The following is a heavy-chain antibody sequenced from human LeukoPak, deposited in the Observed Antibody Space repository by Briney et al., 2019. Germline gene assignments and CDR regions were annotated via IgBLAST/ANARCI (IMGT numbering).Heavy chain of an antibody. Sequence: GGSLRLSCAPSGSTFVTYLMSWVRQAPGKGRGWGATIKQDGSEEYYVDSVKGRFTISRDNAKNSLYLQMNSLRAEDTAVYYCAREGYDFWSGYSFYFDYWGQGTLVTVSS. CDR2: IKQDGSEE. CDR1: GSTFVTYL. V-gene: IGHV3-7*01. CDR3: AREGYDFWSGYSFYFDY. D-gene: IGHD3-3*01. J-gene: IGHJ4*02.